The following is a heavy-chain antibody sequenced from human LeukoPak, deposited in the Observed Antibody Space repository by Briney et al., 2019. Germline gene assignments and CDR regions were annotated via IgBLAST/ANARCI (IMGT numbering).Heavy chain of an antibody. J-gene: IGHJ5*02. CDR2: INPSGGST. CDR1: GYSFTSYY. CDR3: ARDPTVITSSRITIFGGVKSPHNWFDP. D-gene: IGHD3-3*01. V-gene: IGHV1-46*01. Sequence: ASVKVSCKASGYSFTSYYIHWVRQAPGQGLEWMGIINPSGGSTSYAQKFQGRVTMTRDTSTSTVYMELSSLRSEDTAVYYCARDPTVITSSRITIFGGVKSPHNWFDPWGQGTLVTVSS.